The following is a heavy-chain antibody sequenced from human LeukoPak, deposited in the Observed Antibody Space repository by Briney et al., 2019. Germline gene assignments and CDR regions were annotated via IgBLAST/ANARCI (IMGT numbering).Heavy chain of an antibody. J-gene: IGHJ6*03. Sequence: GGSLRLSCAASGFTFSSYAMHWVRQAPGKGLEWVAVISYDGSNKYYADSVKGRFTISRDNAKNLLSLQMNSLSAEDTAVYYCARDPHNGYYGDDYYYYMDVWGKGTTVTISS. V-gene: IGHV3-30*04. CDR3: ARDPHNGYYGDDYYYYMDV. D-gene: IGHD4-17*01. CDR2: ISYDGSNK. CDR1: GFTFSSYA.